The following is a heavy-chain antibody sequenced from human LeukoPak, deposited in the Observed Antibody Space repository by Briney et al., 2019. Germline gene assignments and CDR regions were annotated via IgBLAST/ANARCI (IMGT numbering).Heavy chain of an antibody. CDR3: ARCSITIFGLFDY. D-gene: IGHD3-10*02. J-gene: IGHJ4*02. CDR2: IIPILDIA. CDR1: GGTFSSYA. V-gene: IGHV1-69*04. Sequence: GASVKVSRKASGGTFSSYAISWVRQAPGQGLEWMGRIIPILDIANYAQKFQGRVTITADKSTSTAYMELNSLRSEDTAVYYCARCSITIFGLFDYWGQGTLVTVSS.